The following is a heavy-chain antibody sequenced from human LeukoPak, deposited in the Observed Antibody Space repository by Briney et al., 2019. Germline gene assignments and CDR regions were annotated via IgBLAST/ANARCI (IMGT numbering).Heavy chain of an antibody. CDR3: AKDYSSSWYVNPDY. V-gene: IGHV3-23*01. CDR2: ISGSGGST. D-gene: IGHD6-13*01. CDR1: GFTFSSYA. J-gene: IGHJ4*02. Sequence: GGSLRLSCAASGFTFSSYAMSWVRQAPGKGLEWVSAISGSGGSTYYADSVKGRFTISRDNSKNTLYLQMNSLRAEDTAVYYCAKDYSSSWYVNPDYWGQGTLVTVSS.